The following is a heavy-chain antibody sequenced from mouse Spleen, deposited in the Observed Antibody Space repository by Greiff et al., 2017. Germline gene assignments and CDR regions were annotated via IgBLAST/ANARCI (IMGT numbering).Heavy chain of an antibody. CDR1: GYTFTDYY. D-gene: IGHD2-1*01. CDR3: ASGNYSWFDY. J-gene: IGHJ2*01. Sequence: EVQLQQSGPELVKPGASVKISCKASGYTFTDYYMNWVKQSHGKSLEWIGDINPNNGGTSYNQKFKGKATLTVDKSSSTAYMELRSLTSEDSAVYYCASGNYSWFDYWGQGTTLTVSS. V-gene: IGHV1-26*01. CDR2: INPNNGGT.